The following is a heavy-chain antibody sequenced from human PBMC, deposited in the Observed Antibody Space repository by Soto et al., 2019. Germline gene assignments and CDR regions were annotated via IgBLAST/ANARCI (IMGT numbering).Heavy chain of an antibody. CDR1: GGSISIYY. Sequence: SETLSLTCTVSGGSISIYYWSWVRQPPGKGLEWIGYIHYSGSTDYNASLKSRVTISVDTSKNQFSLKLTSVTAADTATYYCARKYSGFYYWGQGALVPVSS. CDR2: IHYSGST. D-gene: IGHD2-21*01. V-gene: IGHV4-59*01. J-gene: IGHJ4*02. CDR3: ARKYSGFYY.